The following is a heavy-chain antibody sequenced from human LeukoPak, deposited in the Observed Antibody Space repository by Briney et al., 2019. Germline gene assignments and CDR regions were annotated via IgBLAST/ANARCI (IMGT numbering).Heavy chain of an antibody. CDR2: IIPLFGTT. D-gene: IGHD3-22*01. CDR1: GGTFSSYG. V-gene: IGHV1-69*01. CDR3: ARARNTMIVAPLGY. J-gene: IGHJ4*02. Sequence: SVKVSCKASGGTFSSYGISWVRQAPGQGLEWMGGIIPLFGTTNYAQKFQGRVTITADESTSTAYMELSSLRSEDTAVYYCARARNTMIVAPLGYWGQGTLVTVSS.